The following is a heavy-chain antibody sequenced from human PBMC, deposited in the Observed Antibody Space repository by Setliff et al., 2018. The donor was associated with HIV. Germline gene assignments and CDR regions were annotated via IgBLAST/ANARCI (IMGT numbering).Heavy chain of an antibody. CDR1: GFTFSNAW. J-gene: IGHJ6*03. CDR2: IKSKTDGGTT. V-gene: IGHV3-15*07. Sequence: PGGSLRLSCAASGFTFSNAWMNWVRQAPGKGLEWVGRIKSKTDGGTTDYAAPVKGRFTISRDDSKNTLYLQMNSLKTEDTAVYYCTTDLGGLEVYYYYYYMDVWGKGTTVTVSS. D-gene: IGHD3-16*01. CDR3: TTDLGGLEVYYYYYYMDV.